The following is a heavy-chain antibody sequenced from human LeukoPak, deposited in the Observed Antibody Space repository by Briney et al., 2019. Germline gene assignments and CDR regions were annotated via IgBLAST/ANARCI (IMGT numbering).Heavy chain of an antibody. CDR1: GFTGSSNY. V-gene: IGHV3-66*01. CDR2: IYSGGST. D-gene: IGHD3-22*01. J-gene: IGHJ4*02. CDR3: ARDPADPGYYDRGSYYLGY. Sequence: GGSLRLSCAASGFTGSSNYMSWVRQAPGKGLEWVSVIYSGGSTYYADSVKGRFTISRDNAKNSLLLQMNSLRGEDTAVYFCARDPADPGYYDRGSYYLGYWGQGTLVTVSS.